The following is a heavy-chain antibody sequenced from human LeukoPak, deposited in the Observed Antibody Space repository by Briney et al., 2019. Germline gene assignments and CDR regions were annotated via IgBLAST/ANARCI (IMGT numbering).Heavy chain of an antibody. CDR2: IRSSTNNYAT. V-gene: IGHV3-73*01. CDR1: GFTFSGSA. CDR3: AKTHDFWGPELRFDP. J-gene: IGHJ5*02. D-gene: IGHD3-3*01. Sequence: TGGSLRLSCAASGFTFSGSAMHWVRQASGKGLEWVGLIRSSTNNYATAYAASVRGRFTISRDGSKDTAYLQMNSLKAEDTAVYYCAKTHDFWGPELRFDPWGQGTLVTVSS.